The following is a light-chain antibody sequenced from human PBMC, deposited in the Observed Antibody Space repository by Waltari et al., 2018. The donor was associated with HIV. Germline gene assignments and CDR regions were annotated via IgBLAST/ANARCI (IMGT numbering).Light chain of an antibody. J-gene: IGLJ1*01. Sequence: QSALTQPASVSGSPGQSITISCTGTSSDVGGYNYVSWYQQHPGKAPKLMIYDVSNRPSGVSNRFSCSKSGITASLTISDLQAEDEADYYCSSFTSSTTYVFGTGTKVTVL. CDR3: SSFTSSTTYV. CDR2: DVS. V-gene: IGLV2-14*03. CDR1: SSDVGGYNY.